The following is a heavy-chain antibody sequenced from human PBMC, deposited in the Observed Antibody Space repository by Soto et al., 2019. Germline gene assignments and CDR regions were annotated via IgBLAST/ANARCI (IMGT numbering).Heavy chain of an antibody. D-gene: IGHD2-15*01. CDR2: ISYGGTT. CDR3: SRGILV. CDR1: GGSMHRGGYC. J-gene: IGHJ4*02. Sequence: QVQLQESGPGLVKPSQTLSLTCTVSGGSMHRGGYCWNWIRQHPGEGLEWIGCISYGGTTSYNPSLKSRVTISVDTSKNHFSLKLSSVTAADTAVYYCSRGILVWGQGTLITVSS. V-gene: IGHV4-31*03.